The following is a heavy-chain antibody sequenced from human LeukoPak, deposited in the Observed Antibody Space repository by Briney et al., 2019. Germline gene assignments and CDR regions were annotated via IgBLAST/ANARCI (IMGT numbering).Heavy chain of an antibody. CDR1: GFTFSSYG. D-gene: IGHD3-9*01. CDR3: ASSAVLTGYYRAQAFAFDI. CDR2: ISSSSSYI. J-gene: IGHJ3*02. Sequence: GGSLRLSCAASGFTFSSYGMNWVRQAPGKGLEWVSSISSSSSYIYYADSVKGRFTISRDNAKNSLYLQMNSLRAEDTAVYYCASSAVLTGYYRAQAFAFDIWGQGTMVTVSS. V-gene: IGHV3-21*01.